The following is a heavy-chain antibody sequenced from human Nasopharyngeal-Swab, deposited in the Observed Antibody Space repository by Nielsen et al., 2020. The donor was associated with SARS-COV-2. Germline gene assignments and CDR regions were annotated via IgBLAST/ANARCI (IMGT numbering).Heavy chain of an antibody. V-gene: IGHV4-39*01. CDR2: IYYSGST. Sequence: WIRQPPGKGLEWIGSIYYSGSTYYNPSLKSRVTISIDTSKNKFSLNLSTVTAADTAVYYCARWKGIAAAWDYWGQGTLVTVSS. CDR3: ARWKGIAAAWDY. J-gene: IGHJ4*02. D-gene: IGHD6-13*01.